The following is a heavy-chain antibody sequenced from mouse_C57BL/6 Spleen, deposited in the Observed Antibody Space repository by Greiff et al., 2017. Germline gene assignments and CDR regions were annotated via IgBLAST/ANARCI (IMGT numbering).Heavy chain of an antibody. D-gene: IGHD1-1*01. CDR1: GFNIKDYY. J-gene: IGHJ2*01. V-gene: IGHV14-2*01. CDR3: ARSTTTVVATGYFDY. CDR2: IDPEDGET. Sequence: EVQVVESGAELVKPGASVKLSCTASGFNIKDYYMHWVKQRTEQGLEWIGRIDPEDGETKYAPKFQGKATITADTSSNTAYLQLSSLTSEDTAVYYCARSTTTVVATGYFDYWGQGTTLTVSS.